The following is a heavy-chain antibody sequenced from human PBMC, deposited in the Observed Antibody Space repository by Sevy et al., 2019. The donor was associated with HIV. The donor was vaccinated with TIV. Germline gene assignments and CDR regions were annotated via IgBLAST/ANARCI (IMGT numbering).Heavy chain of an antibody. V-gene: IGHV3-30-3*01. D-gene: IGHD3-10*01. CDR2: ISYDGSNK. CDR3: ARDRLRGVALYYYGMDV. CDR1: GFTFSSYA. Sequence: GGSLRLSCAASGFTFSSYAMHWVRQAPGKGLEWVAVISYDGSNKYYADSVKGRFTISRDNSKNTLYLQMNSLRAEDTAVYYCARDRLRGVALYYYGMDVWGQGTTVTVSS. J-gene: IGHJ6*02.